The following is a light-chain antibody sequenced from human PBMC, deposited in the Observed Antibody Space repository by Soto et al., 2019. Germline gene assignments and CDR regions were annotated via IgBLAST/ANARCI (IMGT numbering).Light chain of an antibody. Sequence: QSALTQPASVSGSPGQSITISCTGTSSDVGAYNSVSWYQQHPGKAPKLMIYDVTIRPSGVSNRFSGSKSGNTASLTISVLQAEDEADYYCTSWTTSTTMKFGGGTKLTVL. J-gene: IGLJ2*01. V-gene: IGLV2-14*01. CDR3: TSWTTSTTMK. CDR2: DVT. CDR1: SSDVGAYNS.